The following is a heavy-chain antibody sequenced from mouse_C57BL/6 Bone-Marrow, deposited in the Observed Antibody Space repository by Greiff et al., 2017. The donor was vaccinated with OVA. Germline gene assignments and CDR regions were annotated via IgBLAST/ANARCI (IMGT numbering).Heavy chain of an antibody. V-gene: IGHV1-22*01. CDR1: GYTFPDYN. CDR2: INPSNGGT. D-gene: IGHD2-1*01. CDR3: ERGVTKAY. J-gene: IGHJ3*01. Sequence: EVQLQQSGPELVKPGASVKMSCKASGYTFPDYNMHWVKQSPGKSLEWIGYINPSNGGTSSNQTFKGKATLTVNKSSSTAYMELRSLTSEDSAVYYCERGVTKAYWGQGTLVTVSA.